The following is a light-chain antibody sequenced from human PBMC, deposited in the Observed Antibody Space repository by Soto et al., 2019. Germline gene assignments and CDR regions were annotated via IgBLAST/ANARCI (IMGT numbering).Light chain of an antibody. CDR3: QQHNNWPPT. J-gene: IGKJ1*01. CDR2: GAS. V-gene: IGKV3D-15*01. CDR1: QSVSGN. Sequence: DIVMTQSPATLSLSPGERATLSSRARQSVSGNLAWYQQKPGQALRLLIYGASTRPTGIPAKFSGSGSGTEFTLTIRSLQSEDFEVYYCQQHNNWPPTFGQGTKVEI.